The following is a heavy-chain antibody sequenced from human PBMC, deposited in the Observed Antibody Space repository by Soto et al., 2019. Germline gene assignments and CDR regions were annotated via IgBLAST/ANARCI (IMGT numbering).Heavy chain of an antibody. CDR1: GFTFSSYA. V-gene: IGHV3-30-3*01. Sequence: GGSLRLSCAASGFTFSSYAMHWVRQAPGKGLEWVAVISYDGSNKYYADSVKGRFTISRDNSKNTLYLQMNSLRAEDTAVYYFTRDDVHCYSGERYGVYMDVWGKGTTVPVSS. J-gene: IGHJ6*04. CDR3: TRDDVHCYSGERYGVYMDV. CDR2: ISYDGSNK. D-gene: IGHD1-26*01.